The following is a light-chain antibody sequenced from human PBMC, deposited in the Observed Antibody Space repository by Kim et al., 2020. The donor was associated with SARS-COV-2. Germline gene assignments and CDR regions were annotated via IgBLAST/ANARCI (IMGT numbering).Light chain of an antibody. CDR3: SAWDSSLSAWV. Sequence: QAGLTQPPSVSKGLRQTATLTCTGNSNNVGNEGAVWLQQPQGHPPKVLSYRNNYRPSGISERLSASRSGNTASLTITGLQPEDEADYFCSAWDSSLSAWVFGGGTQLTVL. J-gene: IGLJ3*02. CDR2: RNN. V-gene: IGLV10-54*01. CDR1: SNNVGNEG.